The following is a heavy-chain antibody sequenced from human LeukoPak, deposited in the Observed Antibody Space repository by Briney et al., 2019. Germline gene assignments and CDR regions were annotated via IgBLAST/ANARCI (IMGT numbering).Heavy chain of an antibody. CDR1: GFTLSSYW. D-gene: IGHD1-26*01. J-gene: IGHJ4*02. V-gene: IGHV3-7*01. CDR2: IKYDGSGR. Sequence: GGSLRLSCAASGFTLSSYWMSWVRQAPGKGLEWVANIKYDGSGRYYADSVKGRFTISRDDAKNSLYLEMNRLRVEDTAVYYCARDLFSGSYQEDFWGQGTLVTVSS. CDR3: ARDLFSGSYQEDF.